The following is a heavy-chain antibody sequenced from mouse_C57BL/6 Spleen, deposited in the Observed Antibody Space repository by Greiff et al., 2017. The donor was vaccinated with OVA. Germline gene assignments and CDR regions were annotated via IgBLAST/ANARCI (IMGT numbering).Heavy chain of an antibody. J-gene: IGHJ2*01. D-gene: IGHD2-3*01. V-gene: IGHV5-16*01. Sequence: EVKLMESEGGLVQPGSSMKLYCTASGFTFSDYYMAWVRQVPEKGLEWVANINYDGSSTYYLDSLKSRFIISRDNAKNILYLQMSSLKSEDTATYYCARDDGYWALDYWGQGTTLTVSS. CDR2: INYDGSST. CDR1: GFTFSDYY. CDR3: ARDDGYWALDY.